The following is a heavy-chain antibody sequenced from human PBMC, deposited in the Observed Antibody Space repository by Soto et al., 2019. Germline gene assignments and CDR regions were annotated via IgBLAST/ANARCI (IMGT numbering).Heavy chain of an antibody. CDR2: VNHSGVT. J-gene: IGHJ6*02. V-gene: IGHV4-34*01. CDR1: GGSFSGYY. CDR3: ARFSGSYYYAMDV. D-gene: IGHD6-19*01. Sequence: PSETLSLTCAVYGGSFSGYYWSWIRQPPGKGLEWIGEVNHSGVTNDKPSLKRRVTISVDTSKNQFSLQLKSVTAADTALYYCARFSGSYYYAMDVWGQGSTVTVSS.